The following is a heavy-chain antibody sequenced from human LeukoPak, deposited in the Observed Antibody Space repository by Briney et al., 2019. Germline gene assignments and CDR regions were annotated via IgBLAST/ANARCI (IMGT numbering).Heavy chain of an antibody. CDR2: ISGSGGST. CDR3: AKTGAVAPLNWFDP. J-gene: IGHJ5*02. CDR1: GFTFSNYA. D-gene: IGHD6-19*01. V-gene: IGHV3-23*01. Sequence: PGGSLRLSCAASGFTFSNYAMSWVRQAPGKGLEWGSTISGSGGSTYYADSVKGRFTISRDTSKNTLYLQMNSLRAEDTAVYYCAKTGAVAPLNWFDPWGQGTLVTVSS.